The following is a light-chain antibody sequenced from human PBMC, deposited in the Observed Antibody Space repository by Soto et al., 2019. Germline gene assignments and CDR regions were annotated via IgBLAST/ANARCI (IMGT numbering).Light chain of an antibody. CDR3: QQYGSSPPDT. Sequence: EIVLTQSPGTLSLSPGERATLSCRASQSVSSSYLAWYQQKPGQAPRLLIYGASSRATGIPDRFSGSGSGTDFTLTISRLEPEDLAVYYCQQYGSSPPDTCGQGTKLDIK. CDR2: GAS. V-gene: IGKV3-20*01. J-gene: IGKJ2*01. CDR1: QSVSSSY.